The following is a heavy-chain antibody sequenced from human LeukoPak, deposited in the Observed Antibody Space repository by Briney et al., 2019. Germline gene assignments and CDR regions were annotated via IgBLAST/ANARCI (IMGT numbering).Heavy chain of an antibody. V-gene: IGHV3-21*01. Sequence: GGSLRLSCAASGFTFNSYTMNWVRQAPGKGLEWVSSISGSSSYIFYAESLKGRFTISRDNAKNSLYLQVNSLRAEDTAVYYCAREGSGYDHFYYYYGMDVWGQGTTVTVSS. CDR3: AREGSGYDHFYYYYGMDV. J-gene: IGHJ6*02. CDR1: GFTFNSYT. CDR2: ISGSSSYI. D-gene: IGHD5-12*01.